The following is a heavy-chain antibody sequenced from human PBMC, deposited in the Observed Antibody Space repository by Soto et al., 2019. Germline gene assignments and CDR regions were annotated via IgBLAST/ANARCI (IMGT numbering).Heavy chain of an antibody. J-gene: IGHJ2*01. CDR2: ISGSGGST. D-gene: IGHD7-27*01. CDR3: AKLTTGWYFDL. V-gene: IGHV3-23*01. CDR1: GFTFTSYA. Sequence: EVQLLESGGGLVQPGGSLRLSCAASGFTFTSYAMNWVRQAPGKGLERVSVISGSGGSTYYADSVKGRFTISRDNSKNALYLQMNSLRAEDTAVYYCAKLTTGWYFDLWGRGTLVTVSS.